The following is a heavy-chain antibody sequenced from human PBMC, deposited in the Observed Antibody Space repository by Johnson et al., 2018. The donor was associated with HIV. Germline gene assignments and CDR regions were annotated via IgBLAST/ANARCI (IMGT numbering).Heavy chain of an antibody. CDR3: AKVLSPRPWGDDAFDI. CDR1: GFSVSDSY. CDR2: IWFDGSSK. V-gene: IGHV3-30*02. Sequence: QLVESGGGLVQPGGSLRLSCGASGFSVSDSYMNWVRQAPGQGLEWVAFIWFDGSSKYYADSVKGRFSISRDNSKNTLFLQMNSLRPEDTAVYYCAKVLSPRPWGDDAFDIWGQGTMVTVSS. J-gene: IGHJ3*02. D-gene: IGHD7-27*01.